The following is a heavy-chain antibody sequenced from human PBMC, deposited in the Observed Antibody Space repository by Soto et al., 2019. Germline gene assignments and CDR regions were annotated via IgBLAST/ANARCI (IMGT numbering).Heavy chain of an antibody. Sequence: PGGSLRLSCAASGFTFSIYAMHWVRQAPGKGLEWVAVISYDGSNKYYADSVKGRFTISRDNSKNTLYLQMNSLRAEDTAVYYSLATITSGNWFDPWGQGTLVTVSS. V-gene: IGHV3-30-3*01. CDR2: ISYDGSNK. CDR1: GFTFSIYA. CDR3: LATITSGNWFDP. D-gene: IGHD5-12*01. J-gene: IGHJ5*02.